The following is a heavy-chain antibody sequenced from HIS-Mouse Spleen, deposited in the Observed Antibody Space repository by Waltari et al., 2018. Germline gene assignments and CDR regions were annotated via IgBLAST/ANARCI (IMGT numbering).Heavy chain of an antibody. V-gene: IGHV4-39*07. Sequence: QLQLQESGPGLVKPSETLSLTCTVPGGSISSSSYYWGWIRQPPGKGLEWIGSIYYSGSTYYSPSLKIRVTISVDTSKNQFSLKLSSVTAADTAVYYCAREIPYSSSWYDWYFDLWGRGTLVTVSS. D-gene: IGHD6-13*01. CDR3: AREIPYSSSWYDWYFDL. J-gene: IGHJ2*01. CDR2: IYYSGST. CDR1: GGSISSSSYY.